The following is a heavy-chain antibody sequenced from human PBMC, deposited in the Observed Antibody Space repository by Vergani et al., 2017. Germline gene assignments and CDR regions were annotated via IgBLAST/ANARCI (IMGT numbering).Heavy chain of an antibody. Sequence: EVQLVESGGGLVQPGGSLRLSCAASGFTFSSYEMNWVRQAPGKGLEWVSYIRSSGSTIYYADSVKGRFSISRDNAKNSLYLQMNSLRAEDTAVYYCARNDFWSGFDYWGQGTLVTVSS. V-gene: IGHV3-48*03. CDR1: GFTFSSYE. CDR3: ARNDFWSGFDY. D-gene: IGHD3-3*01. CDR2: IRSSGSTI. J-gene: IGHJ4*02.